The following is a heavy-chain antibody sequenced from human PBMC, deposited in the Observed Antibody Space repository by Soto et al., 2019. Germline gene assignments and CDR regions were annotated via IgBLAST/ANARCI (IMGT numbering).Heavy chain of an antibody. CDR3: AKGPRWSVVSGSFDY. CDR1: GFTFSSYA. CDR2: ISGSGGST. D-gene: IGHD3-22*01. J-gene: IGHJ4*02. V-gene: IGHV3-23*01. Sequence: GGSLRLSCAASGFTFSSYAMSWVRQAPGKGLEWVSAISGSGGSTYYADSVKGRFTISRDNSKNTLYLQMNSLRAEDTAVYYCAKGPRWSVVSGSFDYWGQGTLVTVSS.